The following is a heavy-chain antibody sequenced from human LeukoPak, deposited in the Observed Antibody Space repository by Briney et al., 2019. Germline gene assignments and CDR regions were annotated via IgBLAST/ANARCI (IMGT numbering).Heavy chain of an antibody. Sequence: KPGGSLRLSCAASGFTFSSNSMNWVRQAPGKGLEWVSSISSSSSYIYYADSVKGRFTISRDNAKNSLYLQMNSLRAEDTAVYYCAREGAAAGTGDYWGQGTLVTVSS. J-gene: IGHJ4*02. D-gene: IGHD6-13*01. CDR2: ISSSSSYI. CDR1: GFTFSSNS. V-gene: IGHV3-21*01. CDR3: AREGAAAGTGDY.